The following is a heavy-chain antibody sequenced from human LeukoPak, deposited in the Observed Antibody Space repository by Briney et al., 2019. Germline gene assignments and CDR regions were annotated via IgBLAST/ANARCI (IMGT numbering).Heavy chain of an antibody. CDR3: TRESGSGNYYYDY. CDR1: GFTFSSYW. V-gene: IGHV3-74*01. J-gene: IGHJ4*02. Sequence: GGSLRLSCAASGFTFSSYWMHWVRQAPGKGLVWVSRINSDGSSTNYADSVKGRFTISRDNAKNTLYLQMNSLRAEDTAVYYCTRESGSGNYYYDYWGQGTLVTVSS. CDR2: INSDGSST. D-gene: IGHD3-10*01.